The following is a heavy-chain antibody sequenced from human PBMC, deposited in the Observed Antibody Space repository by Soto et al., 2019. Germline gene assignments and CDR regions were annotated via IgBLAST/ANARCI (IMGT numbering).Heavy chain of an antibody. CDR1: GFTFSSYD. CDR3: ARGGDCSKTSCYWARLYYGLDV. J-gene: IGHJ6*02. Sequence: EEQLVESGGNLVQPGGSLRLSCAASGFTFSSYDMHWVRQPTGKGLEWVSAIGTAGDTYYSGSVRGRFTVSRENVKNSLYLQMNSLRAGDTAVYYCARGGDCSKTSCYWARLYYGLDVCGQGTTVTVSS. D-gene: IGHD2-2*01. V-gene: IGHV3-13*01. CDR2: IGTAGDT.